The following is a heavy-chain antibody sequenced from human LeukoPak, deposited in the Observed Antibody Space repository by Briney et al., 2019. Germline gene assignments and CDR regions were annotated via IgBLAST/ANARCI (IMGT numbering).Heavy chain of an antibody. J-gene: IGHJ4*02. CDR3: ARGSTARYYYDSSGYYRGAVDY. V-gene: IGHV1-18*01. CDR2: ISAYNGNT. CDR1: GYTFISYG. D-gene: IGHD3-22*01. Sequence: ASVKVSCKASGYTFISYGISWVRQAPGQGLEWMGWISAYNGNTNYAQKLQGRVTMTTDTSTSTAYMELRSLRSDDTAVYYCARGSTARYYYDSSGYYRGAVDYWGQGTLVTISS.